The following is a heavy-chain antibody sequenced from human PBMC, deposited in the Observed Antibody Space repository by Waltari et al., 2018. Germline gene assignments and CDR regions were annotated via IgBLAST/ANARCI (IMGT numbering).Heavy chain of an antibody. Sequence: EVQLLESGGGLVQPGGSLRLSCAASGFTFSNFAMTWVRRAPGKGLEWVSSISGSGDNTHYADSVKGRFTISRDTSKNTLYLQVNSLRAEDTAVYFCAKDFRPHSSGWYPVTFDHWGQGTLVTVSS. V-gene: IGHV3-23*01. CDR2: ISGSGDNT. J-gene: IGHJ5*02. CDR1: GFTFSNFA. D-gene: IGHD6-19*01. CDR3: AKDFRPHSSGWYPVTFDH.